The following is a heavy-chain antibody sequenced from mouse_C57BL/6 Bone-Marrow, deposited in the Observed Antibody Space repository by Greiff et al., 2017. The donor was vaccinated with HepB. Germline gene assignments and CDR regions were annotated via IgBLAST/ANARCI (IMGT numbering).Heavy chain of an antibody. Sequence: DVKLVESGPGLVKPSQSLSLTCSVTGYSITSGYYWNWIRQFPGNKLEWMGYISYDGSNNYNPSLKNRISITRDTSKNQFFLKLNSVTTEDTATYYCAEGAMDYWGQGTSVTVSS. CDR2: ISYDGSN. V-gene: IGHV3-6*01. CDR1: GYSITSGYY. CDR3: AEGAMDY. J-gene: IGHJ4*01.